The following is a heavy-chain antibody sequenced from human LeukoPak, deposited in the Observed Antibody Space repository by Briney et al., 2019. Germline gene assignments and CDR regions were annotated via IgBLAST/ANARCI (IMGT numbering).Heavy chain of an antibody. D-gene: IGHD6-19*01. CDR1: GGSISGYY. Sequence: SETLSLTCSVSGGSISGYYWSWIRQPPGEALEWIGYMYDSGSPRYNPSLKSRVTISLDTSKKQFSLKLSSVTAADTAVYYCARARSGWEGGCFDHWGQGNLVTVSS. CDR2: MYDSGSP. J-gene: IGHJ4*02. V-gene: IGHV4-59*01. CDR3: ARARSGWEGGCFDH.